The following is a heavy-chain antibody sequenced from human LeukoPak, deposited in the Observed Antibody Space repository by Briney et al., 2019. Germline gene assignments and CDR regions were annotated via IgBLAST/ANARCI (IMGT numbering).Heavy chain of an antibody. D-gene: IGHD3-22*01. CDR3: ARENPYYYDSSGYSKLYYYYGMAV. Sequence: SQTLSLTCTVSGGSISSGGYYWSWLRPHPGKGLEWIGYIYYSGSTYYNPSLKSRGTISVDTSKNQFSLKLSSVTAADTAVYYCARENPYYYDSSGYSKLYYYYGMAVWGQGTTVTVSS. V-gene: IGHV4-31*03. CDR1: GGSISSGGYY. CDR2: IYYSGST. J-gene: IGHJ6*02.